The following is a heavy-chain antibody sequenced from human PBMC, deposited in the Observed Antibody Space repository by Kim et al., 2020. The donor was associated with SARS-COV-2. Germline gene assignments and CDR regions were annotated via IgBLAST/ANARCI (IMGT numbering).Heavy chain of an antibody. CDR1: GFTFSNAW. Sequence: GGSLRLSCAASGFTFSNAWMSWVRQAPGKGLEWVGRIKSKTDGGTTDYAAPVKGRFTISRDDSKNTLYLQMNSLKTEDTAVYYCTTGAPAAITYYYGMDVWGQGTTVTVSS. CDR2: IKSKTDGGTT. CDR3: TTGAPAAITYYYGMDV. J-gene: IGHJ6*02. V-gene: IGHV3-15*01. D-gene: IGHD2-2*01.